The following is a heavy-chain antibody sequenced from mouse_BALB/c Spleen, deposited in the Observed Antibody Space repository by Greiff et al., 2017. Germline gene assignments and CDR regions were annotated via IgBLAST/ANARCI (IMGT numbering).Heavy chain of an antibody. D-gene: IGHD4-1*01. Sequence: VQLQGSGAELAKPGASVKMSCKASGYTFTSYWMHWVKQRPGQGLEWIGYINPSTGYTEYNQKFKDKATLTADKSSSTAYMQLSSLTSEDSAVYYCARRETGTAWFAYWGQGTLVTVSA. CDR2: INPSTGYT. CDR1: GYTFTSYW. CDR3: ARRETGTAWFAY. V-gene: IGHV1-7*01. J-gene: IGHJ3*01.